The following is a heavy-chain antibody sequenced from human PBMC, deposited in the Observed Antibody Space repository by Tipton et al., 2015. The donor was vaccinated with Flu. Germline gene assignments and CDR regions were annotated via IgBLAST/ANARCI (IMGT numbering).Heavy chain of an antibody. D-gene: IGHD4-11*01. Sequence: TLSLTCTVSGDFISSNYWNWIRQAPGKGLEWIGYVFYSGANYNPSLRSRVTMSLDTSKNQFSLKLTSVTAKDTAVYYCARRDYSNYVSDPKSCFDPWGQGILVTVSS. CDR2: VFYSGA. CDR1: GDFISSNY. V-gene: IGHV4-59*08. J-gene: IGHJ5*02. CDR3: ARRDYSNYVSDPKSCFDP.